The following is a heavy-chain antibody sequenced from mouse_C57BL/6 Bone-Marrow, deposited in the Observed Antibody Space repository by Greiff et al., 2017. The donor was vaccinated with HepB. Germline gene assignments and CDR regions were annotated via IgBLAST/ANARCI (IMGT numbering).Heavy chain of an antibody. Sequence: DVQLVESGGGLVQPGGSLKLSCAASGFTFSDYYMYWVRQTPEKRLEWVAYISDGGGSTYYPDTVKGRFTIARDNAKNTLCLQMSRLKSEDTAMYDCAGNEGWLRAYWGQGTTLTVTS. CDR2: ISDGGGST. V-gene: IGHV5-12*01. J-gene: IGHJ2*01. CDR3: AGNEGWLRAY. CDR1: GFTFSDYY. D-gene: IGHD1-1*02.